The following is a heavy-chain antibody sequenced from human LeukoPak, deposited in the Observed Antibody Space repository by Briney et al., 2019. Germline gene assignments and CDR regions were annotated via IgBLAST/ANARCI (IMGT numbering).Heavy chain of an antibody. CDR2: IYPGDSDT. J-gene: IGHJ3*02. V-gene: IGHV5-51*01. CDR1: GYSFTSYW. Sequence: ESLKISCKGSGYSFTSYWIGWVRQMPGKGLEWMGIIYPGDSDTRYSPSFQGQVTISADKSISTACLQWSSLKASDTAMYYCARQLVVVVPAAMNAFDIWGQGTMVTVSS. CDR3: ARQLVVVVPAAMNAFDI. D-gene: IGHD2-2*01.